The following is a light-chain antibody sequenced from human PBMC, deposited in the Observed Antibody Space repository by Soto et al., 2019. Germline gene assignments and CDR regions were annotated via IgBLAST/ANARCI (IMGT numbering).Light chain of an antibody. Sequence: ETGMTQSPATLSVSPGERVTLSCRASQGVSSNLAWYQQKSGQAPRLLIYGASTRPTGIPARFSGSGSGTEFTLTISSLQSEDFAIYYCQQYNNWRPFTFGQGTRLEIK. CDR1: QGVSSN. J-gene: IGKJ5*01. CDR2: GAS. CDR3: QQYNNWRPFT. V-gene: IGKV3-15*01.